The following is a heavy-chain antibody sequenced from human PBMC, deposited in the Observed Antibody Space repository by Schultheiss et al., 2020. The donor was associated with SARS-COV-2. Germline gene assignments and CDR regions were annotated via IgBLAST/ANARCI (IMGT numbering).Heavy chain of an antibody. CDR1: GGSVRSGSYY. CDR3: ARGGASSLPFDY. V-gene: IGHV4-61*01. D-gene: IGHD6-13*01. J-gene: IGHJ4*02. CDR2: IYYSGST. Sequence: SQTLSLTCTVSGGSVRSGSYYWGWIRQPPGKGLEWIGYIYYSGSTNYNPSLKSRVTISVDTSKNQFSLKLSSVTAADTAVYYCARGGASSLPFDYWGQGALVTVSS.